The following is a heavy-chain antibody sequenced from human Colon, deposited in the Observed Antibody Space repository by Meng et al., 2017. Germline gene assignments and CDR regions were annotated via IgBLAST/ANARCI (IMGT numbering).Heavy chain of an antibody. Sequence: QPQLQQWGAGLLKPSETLSLTCAGYGESFSGYYWSWIRQPPGKGLEWIGGINNSGTTDYNPSLKSRVTMSVATSKKQFSLKLSSVTAADTALYYCRLAYCDSDCGDYWGQGTLVTVSS. J-gene: IGHJ4*02. V-gene: IGHV4-34*01. CDR3: RLAYCDSDCGDY. CDR1: GESFSGYY. CDR2: INNSGTT. D-gene: IGHD2-21*02.